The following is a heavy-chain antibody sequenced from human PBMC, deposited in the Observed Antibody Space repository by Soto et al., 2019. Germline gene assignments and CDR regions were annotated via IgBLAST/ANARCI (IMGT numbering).Heavy chain of an antibody. CDR3: ARGGSDSSWYWVY. CDR2: INQDGSEK. J-gene: IGHJ4*02. D-gene: IGHD6-13*01. Sequence: EVQLVETGGGLVQPGGSLRLSCAASGFTFSTLWMTWVRQAPGKGLEWVANINQDGSEKYYVDSVKGRFTISSDNAKKSLYLQMNSLRGEDTAVYYCARGGSDSSWYWVYWGQGALVTVSS. V-gene: IGHV3-7*04. CDR1: GFTFSTLW.